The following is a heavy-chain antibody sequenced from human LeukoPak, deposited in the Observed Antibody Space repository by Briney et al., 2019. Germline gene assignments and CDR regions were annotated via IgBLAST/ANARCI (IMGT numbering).Heavy chain of an antibody. CDR1: GFTFTSYA. CDR2: ISGSGGDT. D-gene: IGHD3-9*01. V-gene: IGHV3-23*01. Sequence: PGGSLRLSCAASGFTFTSYAMSWVRQAPGKGLEWVSVISGSGGDTYYADSVKGRFTISRDNSKNTLYLQMNSLRAEDTAVYYCAKDIRSPGYVNYYYYMDAWGKGTTVTVSS. J-gene: IGHJ6*03. CDR3: AKDIRSPGYVNYYYYMDA.